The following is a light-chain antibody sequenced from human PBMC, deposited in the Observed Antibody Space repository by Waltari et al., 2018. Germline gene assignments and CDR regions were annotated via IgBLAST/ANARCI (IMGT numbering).Light chain of an antibody. Sequence: EIVLTPSPATLSLSPGERATLSCRASQSISHYLAWYHQKPGQPPRLRIYDASNRATGIPVRFSGSGSGTDCTLTISSLEPEDFAVYYCQRRVSWPPLTFGGGTKLEI. V-gene: IGKV3-11*01. CDR1: QSISHY. J-gene: IGKJ4*01. CDR3: QRRVSWPPLT. CDR2: DAS.